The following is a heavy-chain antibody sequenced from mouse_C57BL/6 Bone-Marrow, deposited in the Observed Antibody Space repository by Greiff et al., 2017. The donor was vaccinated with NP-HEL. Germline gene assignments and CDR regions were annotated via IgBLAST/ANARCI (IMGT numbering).Heavy chain of an antibody. J-gene: IGHJ2*01. CDR3: VREGIYYGSSGDY. V-gene: IGHV10-1*01. CDR1: GFSFNTYA. Sequence: EAGGGLVQPKGSLKLSCAASGFSFNTYAMNWVRQAPGKGLEWVARIRSKSNNYATYYADSVKDRFTISRDDSESMLYLQMNNLKTEDTAMYYCVREGIYYGSSGDYWGQGTTLTVSS. D-gene: IGHD1-1*01. CDR2: IRSKSNNYAT.